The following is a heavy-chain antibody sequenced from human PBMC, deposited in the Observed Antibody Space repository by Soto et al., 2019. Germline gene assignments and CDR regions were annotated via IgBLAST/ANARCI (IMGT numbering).Heavy chain of an antibody. CDR1: GFTFSSYG. CDR2: ISYDGSNK. D-gene: IGHD3-22*01. V-gene: IGHV3-30*18. CDR3: AKVSPRTYYYDSSGYGTFDY. Sequence: GGSLRLSCAASGFTFSSYGMHWVRQAPGKGLEWVAVISYDGSNKYYADSVKGRFTISRDNSKNTLYLQMNSLRAEDTAVYYCAKVSPRTYYYDSSGYGTFDYWGQGTLVTVSS. J-gene: IGHJ4*02.